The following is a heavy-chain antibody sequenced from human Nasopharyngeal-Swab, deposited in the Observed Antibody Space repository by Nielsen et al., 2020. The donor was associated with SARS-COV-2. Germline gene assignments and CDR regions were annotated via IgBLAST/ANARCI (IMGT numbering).Heavy chain of an antibody. Sequence: GESLKISCAASGFTFSSYAMSWVRQAPGKGLEWVSIISGSGDTTYYADSVKDRFTISRDNSKNTLYLQMNSLRAEDTAVYYCAKSAYSGSYYVWYFQHWGQGTLVTVSS. D-gene: IGHD1-26*01. CDR2: ISGSGDTT. CDR3: AKSAYSGSYYVWYFQH. V-gene: IGHV3-23*01. J-gene: IGHJ1*01. CDR1: GFTFSSYA.